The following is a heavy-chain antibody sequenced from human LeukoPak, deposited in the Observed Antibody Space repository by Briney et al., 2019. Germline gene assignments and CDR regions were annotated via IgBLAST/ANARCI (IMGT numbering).Heavy chain of an antibody. J-gene: IGHJ6*04. CDR3: AKGSVRGVTPHYYYGMDV. CDR1: GYTFTSYA. Sequence: ASVKVSCKASGYTFTSYAMHWVRQAPGQRLEWMGCINAGNGNTKYSQKFQGRVTITRDTSASTAYMELSSLRSEDTAVYYCAKGSVRGVTPHYYYGMDVWGKGTTVTVSS. CDR2: INAGNGNT. D-gene: IGHD3-10*01. V-gene: IGHV1-3*01.